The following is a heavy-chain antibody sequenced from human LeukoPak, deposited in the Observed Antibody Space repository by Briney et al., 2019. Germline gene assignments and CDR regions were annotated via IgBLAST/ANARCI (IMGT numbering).Heavy chain of an antibody. CDR2: AIPFLGTA. Sequence: SVKVSCKASGGTFISYVISWVRQAPGQGLEWMGVAIPFLGTANYAHKLQDRITINAEKSPTTTYMELRSLRSDYTAIYYCAILGTVHYWGQGTQITVSS. CDR1: GGTFISYV. J-gene: IGHJ4*02. D-gene: IGHD1-26*01. V-gene: IGHV1-69*10. CDR3: AILGTVHY.